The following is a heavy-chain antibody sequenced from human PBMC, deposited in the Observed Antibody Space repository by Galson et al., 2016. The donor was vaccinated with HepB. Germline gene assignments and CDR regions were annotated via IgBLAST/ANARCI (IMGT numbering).Heavy chain of an antibody. J-gene: IGHJ4*02. Sequence: TLSLTCTVSGGSISSGPSYWSWIRQHPGKGLEWLGYMYYTGRTYYNPSLKSRLTISVDESKNQFSLKMSSVTAADTAVYYCARDEHCGGECYSRWGQGTLVTVTS. CDR3: ARDEHCGGECYSR. D-gene: IGHD2-21*01. CDR1: GGSISSGPSY. CDR2: MYYTGRT. V-gene: IGHV4-31*03.